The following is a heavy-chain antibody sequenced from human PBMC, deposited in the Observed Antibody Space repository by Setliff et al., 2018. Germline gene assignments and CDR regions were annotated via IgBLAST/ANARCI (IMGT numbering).Heavy chain of an antibody. CDR3: AKRDAVAGAVAY. J-gene: IGHJ4*02. D-gene: IGHD6-19*01. Sequence: GGSLRLSCAASGFTFSGSAMHWVRQASGKGLEWVGRIRSRPDNYATAYAASVRGRFTISRDDSKNTAYLQMNSLRVEDTAVYYCAKRDAVAGAVAYWGRGTLVTVSS. CDR2: IRSRPDNYAT. CDR1: GFTFSGSA. V-gene: IGHV3-73*01.